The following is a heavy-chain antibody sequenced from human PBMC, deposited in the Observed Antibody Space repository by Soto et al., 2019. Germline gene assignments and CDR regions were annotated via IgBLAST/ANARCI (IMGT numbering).Heavy chain of an antibody. V-gene: IGHV4-59*01. J-gene: IGHJ6*02. CDR1: GGSISSYY. D-gene: IGHD3-22*01. CDR2: IYYSGST. CDR3: ARGPYYDSSGLGYYYYYGMDV. Sequence: SETLSLTCTVSGGSISSYYWSWIRQPPGKGLEWIGYIYYSGSTNYNPSLKSRVTISVDTSKNQFSLKLSSVTAADTAVYYCARGPYYDSSGLGYYYYYGMDVWGQGTTVTVSS.